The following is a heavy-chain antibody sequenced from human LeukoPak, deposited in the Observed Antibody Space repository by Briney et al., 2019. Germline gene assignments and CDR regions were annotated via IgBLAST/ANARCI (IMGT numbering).Heavy chain of an antibody. J-gene: IGHJ3*02. CDR1: GGSISSGGYS. CDR2: IYYSGST. Sequence: SETLSLTCAVSGGSISSGGYSWSWIRQPPGKGLEWIGYIYYSGSTYYNPSLKSRVTISVDTSKNQFSLKLSSVTAADTAVYYCARDYGYYYGSGSPREAFDIWGQGTMVTVSS. CDR3: ARDYGYYYGSGSPREAFDI. D-gene: IGHD3-10*01. V-gene: IGHV4-30-4*07.